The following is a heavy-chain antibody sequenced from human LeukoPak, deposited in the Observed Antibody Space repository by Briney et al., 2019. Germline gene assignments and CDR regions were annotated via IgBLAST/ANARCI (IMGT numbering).Heavy chain of an antibody. J-gene: IGHJ4*02. CDR3: ARGRFLEWLLGSFDY. V-gene: IGHV1-2*02. CDR1: GYTFTGYY. D-gene: IGHD3-3*01. CDR2: INPNSGGT. Sequence: ASVKVSCKASGYTFTGYYMHWVRQAPGQGLEWMGWINPNSGGTNYAQKFQGRVTMTRDTSISTAYMELSRLRSDDTAVYHCARGRFLEWLLGSFDYWGQGTLVTVSS.